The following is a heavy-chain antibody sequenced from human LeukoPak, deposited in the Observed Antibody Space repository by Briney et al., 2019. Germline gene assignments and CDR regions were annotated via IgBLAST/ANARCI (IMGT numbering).Heavy chain of an antibody. V-gene: IGHV3-38-3*01. D-gene: IGHD3-22*01. J-gene: IGHJ4*02. Sequence: PGGSLRLSCAASGFTVSSNEMSWVRQAPGKGLEWVSSISGGSTYYADSRKGRFTISRDNSKNTLHLQMNSLRSEDTAVYYCATHRKNYYDSSGYYGNSFGYWGQGTLVTVSS. CDR1: GFTVSSNE. CDR2: ISGGST. CDR3: ATHRKNYYDSSGYYGNSFGY.